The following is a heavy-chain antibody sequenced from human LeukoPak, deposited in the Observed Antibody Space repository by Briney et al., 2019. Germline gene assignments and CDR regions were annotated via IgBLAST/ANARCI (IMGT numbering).Heavy chain of an antibody. CDR3: TRQGRY. J-gene: IGHJ4*02. V-gene: IGHV5-51*01. CDR1: GYSFTSYW. CDR2: LYPADSRT. Sequence: GESLKISCKASGYSFTSYWIGWVRQMPGKGLEWMGVLYPADSRTTYSPSFQGQVTITADKSISTAYLQWSSLKASDTAKYYCTRQGRYWGQGTLVTVSS.